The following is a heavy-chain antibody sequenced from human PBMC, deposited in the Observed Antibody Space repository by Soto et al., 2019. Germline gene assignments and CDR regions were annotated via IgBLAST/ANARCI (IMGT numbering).Heavy chain of an antibody. CDR3: ATKAESYGFDI. V-gene: IGHV1-69*13. D-gene: IGHD3-10*01. CDR1: GGTFSNYA. Sequence: PVKVSCKASGGTFSNYAINCVRQAPGQGLEWMGGFIPFFDASTYAQNFRGRVTITADESTTTAYMELSDLRSEDTAMYYCATKAESYGFDIWGQGTLVTVS. CDR2: FIPFFDAS. J-gene: IGHJ3*02.